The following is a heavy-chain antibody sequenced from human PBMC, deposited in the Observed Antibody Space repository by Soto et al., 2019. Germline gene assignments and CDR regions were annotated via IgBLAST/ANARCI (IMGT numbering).Heavy chain of an antibody. V-gene: IGHV1-18*04. D-gene: IGHD3-3*01. Sequence: GASVKVSCKASGYTFTSYGISWVRQAPGQGLEWMGWISAYNGNTNYAQKLQGRVTMTTGTSTSTAYMELRSLRSDDTAVYYCARLGFDFWSGQTYYYGMDVWGQGTTVT. CDR1: GYTFTSYG. CDR2: ISAYNGNT. J-gene: IGHJ6*02. CDR3: ARLGFDFWSGQTYYYGMDV.